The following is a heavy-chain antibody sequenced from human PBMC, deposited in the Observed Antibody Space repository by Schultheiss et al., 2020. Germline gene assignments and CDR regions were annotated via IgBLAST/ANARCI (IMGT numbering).Heavy chain of an antibody. Sequence: GGSLRLSCAASGFTFSSYSMNWVRQAPGKGLEWVSSISSTSSSIYYSDSVRGRFTISRDNAKNSLYLQMNSLRAEDTALYYCAKEGLYSSSWYLDYWGQGSLVTVSS. J-gene: IGHJ4*02. CDR2: ISSTSSSI. D-gene: IGHD6-13*01. CDR1: GFTFSSYS. CDR3: AKEGLYSSSWYLDY. V-gene: IGHV3-21*04.